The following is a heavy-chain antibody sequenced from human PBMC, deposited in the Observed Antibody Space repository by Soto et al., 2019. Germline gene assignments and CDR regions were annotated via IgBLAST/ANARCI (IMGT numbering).Heavy chain of an antibody. Sequence: PGGSLRLSCAASGFTVSSNYMSWVRQAPGKGLEWVSVIYSGGSTYYADSVKGRFTISRDNSKNTLYLQMNSLRAEDTAVYYCFIYLCSGPRGYFYFWGQGSLVTVSA. D-gene: IGHD3-10*02. CDR3: FIYLCSGPRGYFYF. J-gene: IGHJ4*02. CDR1: GFTVSSNY. CDR2: IYSGGST. V-gene: IGHV3-66*01.